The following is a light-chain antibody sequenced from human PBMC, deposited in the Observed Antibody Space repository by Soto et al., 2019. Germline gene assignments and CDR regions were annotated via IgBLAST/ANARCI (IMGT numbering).Light chain of an antibody. CDR1: QSVSNY. J-gene: IGKJ1*01. Sequence: ESVFTQSPATLSFXXXXXXTPSXRASQSVSNYLAWYQQKPGQAPRLLIYDASNRATGIPARFSGSGSGTDITLTVSSLEPEDFAVYYCQQRYNWPLTFGQGTKVDIK. CDR3: QQRYNWPLT. CDR2: DAS. V-gene: IGKV3-11*01.